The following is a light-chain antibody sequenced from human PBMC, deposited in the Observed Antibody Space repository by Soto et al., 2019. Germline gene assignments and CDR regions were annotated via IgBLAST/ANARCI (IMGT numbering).Light chain of an antibody. V-gene: IGLV4-69*01. CDR2: LNSDGRH. CDR1: SGHSSYA. J-gene: IGLJ2*01. Sequence: QSVLTQSPSASASLGASVRLTCTLSSGHSSYAIAWHQQQPEKGPRYLMKLNSDGRHTKGDGIPDRFSGSSSGAERYLTISSLQSEDEGDYYCQTWTTGIVVFGGGTKLTVL. CDR3: QTWTTGIVV.